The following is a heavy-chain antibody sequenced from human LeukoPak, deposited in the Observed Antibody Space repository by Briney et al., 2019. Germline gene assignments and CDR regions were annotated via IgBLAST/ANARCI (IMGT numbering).Heavy chain of an antibody. D-gene: IGHD1-1*01. V-gene: IGHV7-4-1*02. CDR1: GYTFTSYA. J-gene: IGHJ4*02. CDR3: ARGGTGTTTITGYYFDY. CDR2: INTNTGNP. Sequence: ASVKVSCKASGYTFTSYAMNWVRQAPGQGLEWMGWINTNTGNPTYAQGFTGRFVFSLDTSVSTAYLQISSLKAEDTAVYYCARGGTGTTTITGYYFDYWGQGTLVTVSS.